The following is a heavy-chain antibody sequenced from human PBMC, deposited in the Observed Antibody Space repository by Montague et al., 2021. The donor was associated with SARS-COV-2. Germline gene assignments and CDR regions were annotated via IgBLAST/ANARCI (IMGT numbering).Heavy chain of an antibody. CDR2: VDYSGNT. CDR3: ARREYSYGWGD. D-gene: IGHD5-18*01. Sequence: SETLSLTCAVTGGPISGSSDYWGWIRQSPGKGLEWIASVDYSGNTYYXPSLKSRLIISVDTSKNQFSLKLNSVTAADTALYYCARREYSYGWGDWGQGTLVTVSS. CDR1: GGPISGSSDY. V-gene: IGHV4-39*01. J-gene: IGHJ4*02.